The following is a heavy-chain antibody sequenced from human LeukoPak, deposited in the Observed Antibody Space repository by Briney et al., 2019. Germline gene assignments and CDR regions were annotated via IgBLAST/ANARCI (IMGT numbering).Heavy chain of an antibody. D-gene: IGHD2-2*02. CDR2: INPNSGGT. CDR1: GYTFTGYY. J-gene: IGHJ6*02. V-gene: IGHV1-2*02. CDR3: ARDAVYHRGYYYGMDV. Sequence: ASVKVSCKASGYTFTGYYMHWVRQAPGQGLEWMGWINPNSGGTNYAQKFQGRVTMPRDTSISTAYMELSRLRSDDTAVYYCARDAVYHRGYYYGMDVWGQGTTVTVSS.